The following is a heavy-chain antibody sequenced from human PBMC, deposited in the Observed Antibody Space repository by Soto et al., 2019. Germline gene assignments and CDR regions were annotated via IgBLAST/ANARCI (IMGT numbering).Heavy chain of an antibody. CDR1: GFTFSSYG. CDR2: IWYDGSNK. J-gene: IGHJ4*02. Sequence: GGSLRLSCAASGFTFSSYGMHWVRQAPGKGLEWVAVIWYDGSNKYYADSVKGRFTISRDNSKNTLYLQMNSLRAEDTAVYYCARDIKWYSGYDLDYWGQGTLVTVSS. CDR3: ARDIKWYSGYDLDY. V-gene: IGHV3-33*01. D-gene: IGHD5-12*01.